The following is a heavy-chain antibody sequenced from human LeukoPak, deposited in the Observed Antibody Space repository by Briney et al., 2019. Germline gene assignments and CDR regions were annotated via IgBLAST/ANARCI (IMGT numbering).Heavy chain of an antibody. J-gene: IGHJ3*02. CDR1: GFTFTSYS. CDR2: ISGSGGST. D-gene: IGHD1-26*01. Sequence: GGSLRLSCAASGFTFTSYSMSWVRQAPGKGLEWVSAISGSGGSTYYADSVKGRFTISRDNSKNTLYLQMNSLRAEDTAVYYCAKGWEGMEAFDNWGQGTMVTVSS. V-gene: IGHV3-23*01. CDR3: AKGWEGMEAFDN.